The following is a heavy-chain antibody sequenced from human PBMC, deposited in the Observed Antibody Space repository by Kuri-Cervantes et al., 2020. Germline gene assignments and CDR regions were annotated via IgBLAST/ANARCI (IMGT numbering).Heavy chain of an antibody. CDR3: ARGRDYYGSGSYRLDY. J-gene: IGHJ4*02. V-gene: IGHV4-39*07. CDR1: GGSISSSSYY. D-gene: IGHD3-10*01. Sequence: SETLSLTCSVSGGSISSSSYYWGWIRQPPGKGLEWIGSIYYSGSTYYNPSLKSRVTISVDTSKNQFSLKLSSVTAAGTAVYYCARGRDYYGSGSYRLDYWGQGTLVTVSS. CDR2: IYYSGST.